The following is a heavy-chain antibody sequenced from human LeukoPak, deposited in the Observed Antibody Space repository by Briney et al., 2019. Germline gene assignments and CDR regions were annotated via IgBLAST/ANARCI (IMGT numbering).Heavy chain of an antibody. CDR3: AREVQRQCSSTSCYQTSDY. CDR1: GGSISSYY. J-gene: IGHJ4*02. CDR2: IYTSGST. V-gene: IGHV4-4*07. Sequence: SETLSLTCTVSGGSISSYYWSWIRQPAGKGLEWIGRIYTSGSTNYNPSLKSRVTMSVDTSKNQFSLKLSSVTAADTAVYYCAREVQRQCSSTSCYQTSDYWGQGTLVTVSS. D-gene: IGHD2-2*01.